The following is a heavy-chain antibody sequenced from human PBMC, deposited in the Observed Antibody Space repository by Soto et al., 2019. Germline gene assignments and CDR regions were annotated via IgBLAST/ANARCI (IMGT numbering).Heavy chain of an antibody. CDR1: GFSDSDYA. Sequence: GGSLRLSXAASGFSDSDYAMSWVRKAPGKGLEWVSSISGSGDGTYYGDSVKGRFTLSRDTSQKTLYLQMNNLRGEDTAVYFCKKSRRSVLMVYGFGGMDVWGRGTTVTVSS. J-gene: IGHJ6*02. D-gene: IGHD2-8*01. CDR3: KKSRRSVLMVYGFGGMDV. CDR2: ISGSGDGT. V-gene: IGHV3-23*01.